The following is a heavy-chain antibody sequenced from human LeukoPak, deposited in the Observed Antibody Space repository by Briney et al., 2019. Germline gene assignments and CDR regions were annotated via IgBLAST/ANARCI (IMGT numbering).Heavy chain of an antibody. D-gene: IGHD3-22*01. CDR3: AKPDYYDSSGYYPFDY. V-gene: IGHV3-23*01. J-gene: IGHJ4*02. CDR2: ISGSGGST. Sequence: PGGSLRLSCAASGFTFSSYAMSWVRQAPGKGLEWVSAISGSGGSTYYADSVKGRFTISRDNSKNTLYLQMNSLRAEDTAVYFCAKPDYYDSSGYYPFDYWGQGTLVTVSS. CDR1: GFTFSSYA.